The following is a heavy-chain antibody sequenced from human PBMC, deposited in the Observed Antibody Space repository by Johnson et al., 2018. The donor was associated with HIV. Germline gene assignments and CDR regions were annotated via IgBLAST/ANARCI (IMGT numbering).Heavy chain of an antibody. CDR2: ISYDGSNK. CDR1: GFTFSSYD. Sequence: QMQLVESGGGVVQPGRSLKVSCAASGFTFSSYDMHWVRQPPGKGLEWVAVISYDGSNKSYLDSVKGRFTISRDNSKNTLYLQMNSLRTEDTAVYYFAKAHCPGCDGFDIWGQGTMVTVSS. D-gene: IGHD2-21*01. J-gene: IGHJ3*02. CDR3: AKAHCPGCDGFDI. V-gene: IGHV3-30*18.